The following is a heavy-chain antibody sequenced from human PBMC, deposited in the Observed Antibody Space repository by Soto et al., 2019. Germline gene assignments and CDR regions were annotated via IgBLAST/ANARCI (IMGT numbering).Heavy chain of an antibody. Sequence: EVQVVESGGGLVQPGGSLRLSCAASGFAVSDNYMSWVRQAPGKGLEWVSFIYSDGSTYYADSVKGRFTISRDNSENTVSLQMSSLRVDDTALYYCARGWRNYFDSWGRGTLVTVSS. J-gene: IGHJ4*02. CDR3: ARGWRNYFDS. D-gene: IGHD2-15*01. V-gene: IGHV3-66*01. CDR2: IYSDGST. CDR1: GFAVSDNY.